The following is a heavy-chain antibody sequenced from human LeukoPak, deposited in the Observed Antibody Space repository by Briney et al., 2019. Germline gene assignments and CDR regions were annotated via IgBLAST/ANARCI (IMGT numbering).Heavy chain of an antibody. J-gene: IGHJ4*02. CDR3: AINGGADSGYGNFDY. D-gene: IGHD5-12*01. V-gene: IGHV3-9*01. CDR2: INWNSDSI. Sequence: PGGSLRLSCAVSGFTFDDYAMHWVRQVPGKGLEWVSGINWNSDSIGYADSVKGRFTTSRDNAKNSLYLQMNSLRAEDTAFYYCAINGGADSGYGNFDYWGQGTLVTVSS. CDR1: GFTFDDYA.